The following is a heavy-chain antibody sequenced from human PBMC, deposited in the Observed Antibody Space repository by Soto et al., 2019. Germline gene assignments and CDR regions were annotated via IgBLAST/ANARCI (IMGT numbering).Heavy chain of an antibody. J-gene: IGHJ4*02. CDR3: ARCSKGCYNGFEY. Sequence: ASVKVSCKASGYHFTSYAISWVRQAPGEGLEWVGWIDPSYGGTNYAQDLQGRVTMTTDTSTNTVFMELRSLRSDDTALYYCARCSKGCYNGFEYWGQGTLVTVSS. D-gene: IGHD2-2*01. V-gene: IGHV1-18*01. CDR2: IDPSYGGT. CDR1: GYHFTSYA.